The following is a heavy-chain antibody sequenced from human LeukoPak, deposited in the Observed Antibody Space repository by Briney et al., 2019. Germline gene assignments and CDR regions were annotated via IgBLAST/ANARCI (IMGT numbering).Heavy chain of an antibody. V-gene: IGHV4-34*01. CDR3: ARYCSSNSRKYYYMDV. Sequence: SETLSLTCAVYGGSFSGYYWSWIRQPPGKGLEWIGEINHSGSTNYNPSLKSRVTISVDTSKNQFSLKLSSVTAADTAVYYCARYCSSNSRKYYYMDVWGKGTTVTVSS. D-gene: IGHD2-2*01. J-gene: IGHJ6*03. CDR2: INHSGST. CDR1: GGSFSGYY.